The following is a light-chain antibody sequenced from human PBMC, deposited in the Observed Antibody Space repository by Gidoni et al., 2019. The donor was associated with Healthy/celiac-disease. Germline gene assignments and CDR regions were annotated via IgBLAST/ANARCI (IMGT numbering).Light chain of an antibody. CDR2: DVS. CDR3: CSYAGSYTVV. V-gene: IGLV2-11*01. CDR1: SSDVGGYNC. J-gene: IGLJ2*01. Sequence: QSALTPPRSVSGSTGQSVTISCTGTSSDVGGYNCVSWYQQHPGKAPKRMIYDVSKRPSGVPDRFSGSKSGNTASLTISGLQAEDEADYYCCSYAGSYTVVFGGGTKLTVL.